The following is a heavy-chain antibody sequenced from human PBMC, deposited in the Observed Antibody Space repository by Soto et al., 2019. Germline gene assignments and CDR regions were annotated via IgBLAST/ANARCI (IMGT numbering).Heavy chain of an antibody. CDR2: IKHGGSS. J-gene: IGHJ3*02. V-gene: IGHV4-34*01. D-gene: IGHD6-19*01. Sequence: QVQQQPWGAGLLKPSETLSLTCTVYAGSFSHYYWNWIRQSPGKGLEWIGKIKHGGSSSYNPSLRSRVSIPVAMSKNQFSLTLSSVTAADTAVYYCARGGSSDWQVALDIWGKGTMVPVSS. CDR1: AGSFSHYY. CDR3: ARGGSSDWQVALDI.